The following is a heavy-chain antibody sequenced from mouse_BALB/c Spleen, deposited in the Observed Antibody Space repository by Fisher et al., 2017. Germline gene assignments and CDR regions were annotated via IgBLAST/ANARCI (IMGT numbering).Heavy chain of an antibody. J-gene: IGHJ4*01. D-gene: IGHD1-1*01. V-gene: IGHV5-17*02. CDR3: ARDITTAPLYYAMDY. Sequence: RFTISRDNPKNTLFLQMTSLRSEDTAMYYCARDITTAPLYYAMDYWGQGTSVTVSS.